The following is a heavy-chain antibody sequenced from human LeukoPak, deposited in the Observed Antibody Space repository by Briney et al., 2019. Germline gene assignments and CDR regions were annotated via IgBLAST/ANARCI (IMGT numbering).Heavy chain of an antibody. CDR2: ISSSSSYI. V-gene: IGHV3-21*01. CDR1: GSTFSSYS. D-gene: IGHD3-16*01. CDR3: ARGGPSAFDI. Sequence: GGSLRLSCAASGSTFSSYSMNWVRQAPGKGLEWVSSISSSSSYIYYADSVKGRFTISRDNAKNSLYLQMNSRRAEDTAVYYCARGGPSAFDIWGQGTMVTVSS. J-gene: IGHJ3*02.